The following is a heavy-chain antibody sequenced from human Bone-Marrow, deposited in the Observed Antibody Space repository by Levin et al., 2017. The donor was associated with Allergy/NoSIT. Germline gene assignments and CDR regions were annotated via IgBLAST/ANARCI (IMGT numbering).Heavy chain of an antibody. Sequence: LSLTCAASGFTFSSYSMNWVRQAPGKGLEWVSSISSSSSYIYYADSVKGRFTISRDNAKNSLYLQMNSLRAEDTAVYYCARDSSPEDIVVVPAAIRGTYYFDYWGQGTLVTVSS. CDR2: ISSSSSYI. V-gene: IGHV3-21*01. CDR1: GFTFSSYS. J-gene: IGHJ4*02. D-gene: IGHD2-2*01. CDR3: ARDSSPEDIVVVPAAIRGTYYFDY.